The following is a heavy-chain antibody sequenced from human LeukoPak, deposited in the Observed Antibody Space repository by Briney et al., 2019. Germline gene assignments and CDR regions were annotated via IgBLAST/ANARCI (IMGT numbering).Heavy chain of an antibody. D-gene: IGHD6-13*01. CDR3: ARGEHSSSWYGRYYYYMDV. J-gene: IGHJ6*03. Sequence: ASVKVSCKASGYTFTSYDINWVRQATGQGLEWMGWMNPNSGNTGYAQKFQGRVTMTRNTSISTAYMELSSLRSEDTAVYYCARGEHSSSWYGRYYYYMDVWGKGTTVTISS. CDR1: GYTFTSYD. CDR2: MNPNSGNT. V-gene: IGHV1-8*01.